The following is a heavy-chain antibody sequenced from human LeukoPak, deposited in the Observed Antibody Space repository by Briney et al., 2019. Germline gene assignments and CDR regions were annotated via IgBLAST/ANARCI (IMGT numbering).Heavy chain of an antibody. Sequence: PGGSLRLSCAASGFTFSSYGMHWVRQAPGKGLEWVAFIRYDGSNKYYADSVKGRFTISRDNSKNTLYLQMNSLRAEDTAVYYCAKDPNHIAVAGTGFDYWGQGTLVTVSS. J-gene: IGHJ4*02. CDR1: GFTFSSYG. V-gene: IGHV3-30*02. CDR3: AKDPNHIAVAGTGFDY. CDR2: IRYDGSNK. D-gene: IGHD6-19*01.